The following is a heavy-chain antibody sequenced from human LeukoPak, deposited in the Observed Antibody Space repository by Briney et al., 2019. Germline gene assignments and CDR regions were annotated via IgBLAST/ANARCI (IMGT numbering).Heavy chain of an antibody. Sequence: GGSLRLSCAASGFTLSSFEMNWVRQAPGKGLEWVSYISSGGTTIYYADSVKGRFTISRDNAKKSLFLQMNSLRAEDTAVYYCARDTVNGPFVISLDLWGQGVLVTVSS. CDR1: GFTLSSFE. J-gene: IGHJ5*02. V-gene: IGHV3-48*03. D-gene: IGHD2-8*01. CDR2: ISSGGTTI. CDR3: ARDTVNGPFVISLDL.